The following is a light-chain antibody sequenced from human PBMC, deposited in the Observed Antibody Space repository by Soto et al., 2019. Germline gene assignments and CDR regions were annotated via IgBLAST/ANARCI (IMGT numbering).Light chain of an antibody. CDR3: QQANSFLFN. J-gene: IGKJ5*01. V-gene: IGKV1-5*01. Sequence: IQMTQSTSTLSLSVLQVATLTRVASQRISTRLAWYQQKPGKVPKLLISDASSLETGVPSRFSGSGSETEFTLTINSLQPDDFATYYCQQANSFLFNFGQGTRLEIK. CDR1: QRISTR. CDR2: DAS.